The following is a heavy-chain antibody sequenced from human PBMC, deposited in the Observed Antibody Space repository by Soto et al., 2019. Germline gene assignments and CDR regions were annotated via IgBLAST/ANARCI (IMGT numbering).Heavy chain of an antibody. V-gene: IGHV1-69*13. CDR1: GGTFSSYA. CDR3: ARETREYSSTKTGNYYYGMDV. Sequence: SVKVSCKASGGTFSSYAISWVRQAPGQGLEWMGGIIPIFGTANYAQKFQGRVTITADESTSTAYMELSSLRSEDTAVYYCARETREYSSTKTGNYYYGMDVWGQGTTVTVSS. J-gene: IGHJ6*02. CDR2: IIPIFGTA. D-gene: IGHD6-6*01.